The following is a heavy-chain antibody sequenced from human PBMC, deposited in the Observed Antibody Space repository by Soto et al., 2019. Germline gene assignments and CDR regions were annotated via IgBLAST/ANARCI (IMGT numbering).Heavy chain of an antibody. Sequence: VSGPTLVNPTQTLTLTCTFSGFSLSPSGMCVSWIRQPPGKALEWLARIDWDDDKYYSTSLKTRLTISKDTSKNQVVLTMTNMDPVDTATYYCARTTFGGYCTNGVCSNVFDYWGQGTLVTVSS. CDR3: ARTTFGGYCTNGVCSNVFDY. CDR1: GFSLSPSGMC. J-gene: IGHJ4*02. D-gene: IGHD2-8*01. V-gene: IGHV2-70*11. CDR2: IDWDDDK.